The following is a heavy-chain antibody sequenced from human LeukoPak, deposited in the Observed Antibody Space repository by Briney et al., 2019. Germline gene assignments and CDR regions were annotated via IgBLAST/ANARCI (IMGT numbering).Heavy chain of an antibody. CDR1: GFTVSNNY. V-gene: IGHV3-53*01. CDR3: ARVTTSGSYKFDY. CDR2: IYTSGST. J-gene: IGHJ4*02. Sequence: GGSLRLSCAASGFTVSNNYISWVRQAPGKGLEWVSLIYTSGSTYYADSVKGRFIISRDNSKNTLYLQMNSLRAEDTAVYYCARVTTSGSYKFDYWGQGTLVTVSS. D-gene: IGHD3-10*01.